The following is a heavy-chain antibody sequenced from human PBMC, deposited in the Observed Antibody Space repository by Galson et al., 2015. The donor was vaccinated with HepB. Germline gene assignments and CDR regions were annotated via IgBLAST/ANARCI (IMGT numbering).Heavy chain of an antibody. CDR3: ARGVLLWDGPDY. J-gene: IGHJ4*02. V-gene: IGHV1-69*05. D-gene: IGHD3-10*01. CDR2: ITLTFGTT. Sequence: SVKVSCKASGGTFSHYGITWVRQAPGEGPEWMGGITLTFGTTDYAQKFRGRLTMTRDTSTSTVFMELSSLRSEDTAVYHCARGVLLWDGPDYWGQGTLVTVSS. CDR1: GGTFSHYG.